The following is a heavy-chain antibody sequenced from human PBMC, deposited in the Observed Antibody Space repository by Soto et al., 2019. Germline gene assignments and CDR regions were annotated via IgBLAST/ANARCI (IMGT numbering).Heavy chain of an antibody. CDR1: GYTFTTHD. V-gene: IGHV1-18*01. CDR3: ARVERPRGWYLDS. J-gene: IGHJ4*02. CDR2: ISANNGNT. D-gene: IGHD1-1*01. Sequence: QVQLVQSGAEVKKPGASVKVSCKASGYTFTTHDISWVRQAPGQGLEWMGWISANNGNTNYAQKLQGRVTMTTDTPTSNPYRGWRTLRSDTTAVYNGARVERPRGWYLDSWGQGPLATAPS.